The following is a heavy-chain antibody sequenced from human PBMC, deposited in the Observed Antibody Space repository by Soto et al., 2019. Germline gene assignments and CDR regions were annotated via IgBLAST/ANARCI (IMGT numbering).Heavy chain of an antibody. Sequence: EVQLVESGGGLVQPGGSLRLSCVASGFMFGTYWMTWVRQGPGKGLEWVANIKPDGSEKYYVDSVKGRFTISRDNAKNSLYLQMDSLRDEDTAVYYCARDGGLWYRPYEYWGQGTLVTVSS. CDR2: IKPDGSEK. J-gene: IGHJ4*02. D-gene: IGHD2-21*01. V-gene: IGHV3-7*01. CDR3: ARDGGLWYRPYEY. CDR1: GFMFGTYW.